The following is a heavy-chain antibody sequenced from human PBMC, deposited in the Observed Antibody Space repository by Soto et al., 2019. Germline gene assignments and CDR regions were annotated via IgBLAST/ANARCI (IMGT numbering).Heavy chain of an antibody. Sequence: GASVKVSCKASGGTFSSYAISWVRQAPGQGLEWMGGIIPIFGTANYAQKFQGRVTIIADESTSTAYMELSSLRSEDTAVYYCASISYGSGSYYNGYYYGMDVWGQGTTVTVSS. CDR3: ASISYGSGSYYNGYYYGMDV. D-gene: IGHD3-10*01. V-gene: IGHV1-69*13. CDR2: IIPIFGTA. CDR1: GGTFSSYA. J-gene: IGHJ6*02.